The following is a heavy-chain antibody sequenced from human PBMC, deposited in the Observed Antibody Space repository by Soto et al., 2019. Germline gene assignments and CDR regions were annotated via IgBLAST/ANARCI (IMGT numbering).Heavy chain of an antibody. Sequence: SETLSLTCTVSGGSIISYYWSWIRQPPGKGLEWIGYIYYSGSTNYNPSLKSRVTISVDTSKNQFSLKLSSVTAADTAVYYCARDQRGSGDEYYFDYWGQGTLVTVSS. CDR3: ARDQRGSGDEYYFDY. CDR1: GGSIISYY. CDR2: IYYSGST. D-gene: IGHD3-16*01. V-gene: IGHV4-59*01. J-gene: IGHJ4*02.